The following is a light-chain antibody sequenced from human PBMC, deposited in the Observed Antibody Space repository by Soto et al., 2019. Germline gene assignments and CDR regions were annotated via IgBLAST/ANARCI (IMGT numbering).Light chain of an antibody. CDR1: SSNIGNNA. J-gene: IGLJ1*01. V-gene: IGLV1-36*01. CDR2: YDD. CDR3: EEWDDSLNGYV. Sequence: QSVLTQPPSVSEAPRQRVTISCSGSSSNIGNNAVNWYQQLPGKAPKLLIYYDDLLPSGVSDRFSGSKSGTSASLAISGLHFEDEADYYCEEWDDSLNGYVFGTGTKVPVL.